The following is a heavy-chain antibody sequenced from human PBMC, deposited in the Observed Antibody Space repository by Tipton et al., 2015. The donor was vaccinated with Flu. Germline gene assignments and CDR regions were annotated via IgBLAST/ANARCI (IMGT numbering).Heavy chain of an antibody. Sequence: SLRLSCAASGFNFDDYAMHWVRQVPGKGLEWVSGISWNSGRVGYADSVKGRFTIPRDNAKNSLFLQMDSLRLEDTAMYYCVKASGTYSYSYPDFWGQGTLVTVSS. CDR1: GFNFDDYA. V-gene: IGHV3-9*01. CDR3: VKASGTYSYSYPDF. D-gene: IGHD5-18*01. CDR2: ISWNSGRV. J-gene: IGHJ4*02.